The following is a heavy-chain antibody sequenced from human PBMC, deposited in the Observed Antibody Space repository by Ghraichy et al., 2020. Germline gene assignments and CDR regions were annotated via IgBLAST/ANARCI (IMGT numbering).Heavy chain of an antibody. CDR1: GFTVSSNY. Sequence: GESLNISCAASGFTVSSNYMSWVRQAPGKGLEWVSVIYSGGSTYYADSVKGRFTISRHNSKNTLYLQMNSLRAEDTAVYYCARVGEGSLSYYFDYWGQGTLVTVSS. D-gene: IGHD3-16*01. CDR2: IYSGGST. J-gene: IGHJ4*02. CDR3: ARVGEGSLSYYFDY. V-gene: IGHV3-53*04.